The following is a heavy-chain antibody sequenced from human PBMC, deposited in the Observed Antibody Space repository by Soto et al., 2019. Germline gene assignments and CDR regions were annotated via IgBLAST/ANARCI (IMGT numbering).Heavy chain of an antibody. CDR3: GRVAVAGTRFDY. V-gene: IGHV4-59*12. J-gene: IGHJ4*02. Sequence: SETLSLTCTVSGGSISSYYWSWIRQPPGKGLEWIGYIYYSGSTNYNPSLKSRVTISVDKSNNQFSLQLSSVTAGDTALYYCGRVAVAGTRFDYWGQGTLVTVSS. CDR2: IYYSGST. CDR1: GGSISSYY. D-gene: IGHD6-19*01.